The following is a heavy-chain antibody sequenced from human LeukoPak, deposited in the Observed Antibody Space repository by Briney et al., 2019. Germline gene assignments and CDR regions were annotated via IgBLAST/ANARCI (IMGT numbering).Heavy chain of an antibody. J-gene: IGHJ2*01. V-gene: IGHV3-30*04. D-gene: IGHD3-3*01. CDR2: ISYDGSNK. Sequence: GGSLRLSCAASGFTFSSYAMHWVRQAPGKGLEWVAVISYDGSNKYYADSVKGRFTISRDNAKNTLYLQMNSLRAEDTAVYYCARDDAWRAIDLWGRGTLVTVSS. CDR1: GFTFSSYA. CDR3: ARDDAWRAIDL.